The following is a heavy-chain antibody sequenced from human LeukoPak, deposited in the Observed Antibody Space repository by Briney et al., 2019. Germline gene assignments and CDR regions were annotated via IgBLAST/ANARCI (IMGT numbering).Heavy chain of an antibody. D-gene: IGHD3-10*01. Sequence: GGSLRLSCAASGFTFSSYSMNWVRQAPGKGLEWVSSISSSSSYIYYADSVKGRFTISRDNAKNSLYLQMNSLRAGDTAVYYCARDGRQLGFDYWGQGTLVTVSS. CDR2: ISSSSSYI. CDR1: GFTFSSYS. CDR3: ARDGRQLGFDY. J-gene: IGHJ4*02. V-gene: IGHV3-21*01.